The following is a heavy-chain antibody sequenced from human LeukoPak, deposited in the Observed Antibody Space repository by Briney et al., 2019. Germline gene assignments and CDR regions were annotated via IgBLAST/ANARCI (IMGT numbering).Heavy chain of an antibody. Sequence: GASVKVSCKASGYTFTGYYMHWVRQAPGQGLEWMGWINPNSGGTNYAQKFQGRVTMTRDTSISTAYMELSRLRSDDTAVYYCARARYRVVVPAAILADYYYYYMDVWGKGTTVTVSS. CDR1: GYTFTGYY. CDR2: INPNSGGT. D-gene: IGHD2-2*01. J-gene: IGHJ6*03. CDR3: ARARYRVVVPAAILADYYYYYMDV. V-gene: IGHV1-2*02.